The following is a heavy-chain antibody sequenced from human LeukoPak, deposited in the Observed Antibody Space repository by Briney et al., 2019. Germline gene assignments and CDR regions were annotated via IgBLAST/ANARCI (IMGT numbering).Heavy chain of an antibody. CDR2: ISSSSSYI. V-gene: IGHV3-21*01. Sequence: GGSLRLSCAASGFTFSSYSMNWVRQAPGKGLEWVSSISSSSSYIYYADSVKGRFTISRDNAKNSLYLQMNSLRAEDTAVYYCARDLRAVAGYFDYWGQGTLVTVSS. D-gene: IGHD6-19*01. CDR1: GFTFSSYS. J-gene: IGHJ4*02. CDR3: ARDLRAVAGYFDY.